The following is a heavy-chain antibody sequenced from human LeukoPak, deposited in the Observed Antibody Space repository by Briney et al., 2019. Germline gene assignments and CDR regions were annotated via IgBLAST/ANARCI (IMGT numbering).Heavy chain of an antibody. CDR2: INPNTGDT. J-gene: IGHJ4*02. Sequence: GASVKVSCKASGYTLTGYYMRWVRQAPGQGLEWMGWINPNTGDTNYAQNFRGRVTMTRDTSISTAYMELRWLRSDDTAIYYCARNYDTTGEIDYWGQGTLVTVSS. D-gene: IGHD3-22*01. V-gene: IGHV1-2*02. CDR3: ARNYDTTGEIDY. CDR1: GYTLTGYY.